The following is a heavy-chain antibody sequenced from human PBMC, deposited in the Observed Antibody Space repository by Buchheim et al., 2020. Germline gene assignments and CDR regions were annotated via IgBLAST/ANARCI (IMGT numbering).Heavy chain of an antibody. Sequence: EVQLVESGGGLVKPGGSLRLSCAASGFTFSSYSMNWVRQAPGKGLEWVSSISRSSSYIYYADSVKGRFTISRDNAKNSLYLQMNSLRAEDTAVYYCARDEPYYYYGMDVWGQGTT. D-gene: IGHD1-14*01. CDR2: ISRSSSYI. CDR1: GFTFSSYS. J-gene: IGHJ6*02. V-gene: IGHV3-21*01. CDR3: ARDEPYYYYGMDV.